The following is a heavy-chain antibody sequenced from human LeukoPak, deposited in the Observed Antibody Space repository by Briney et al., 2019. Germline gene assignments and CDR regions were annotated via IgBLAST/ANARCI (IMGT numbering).Heavy chain of an antibody. CDR3: AREGYSSSWAGWFDP. Sequence: SETLSLTCTVSGGSISSYYWSWIRQPPGKGLGWIGYIYYSGSTNYNPSLKSRVTISVDTSKNQFSLKLSSVTAADTAVYYCAREGYSSSWAGWFDPWGQGTLVTVSS. V-gene: IGHV4-59*01. CDR2: IYYSGST. D-gene: IGHD6-13*01. J-gene: IGHJ5*02. CDR1: GGSISSYY.